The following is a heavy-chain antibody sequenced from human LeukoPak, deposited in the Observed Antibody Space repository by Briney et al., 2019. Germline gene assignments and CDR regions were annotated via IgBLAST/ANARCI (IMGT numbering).Heavy chain of an antibody. CDR2: ISGSGSDI. D-gene: IGHD2-2*01. Sequence: GGSLRLSCVVSGFGFSDSYMTWIRQTPGKGLEWLAYISGSGSDIYYADSVKGRFTISRDNSKNTLYLQMNSLRADDTAVYYCAKVRYQLLIDYWGQGTLVTVSS. CDR3: AKVRYQLLIDY. CDR1: GFGFSDSY. V-gene: IGHV3-11*04. J-gene: IGHJ4*02.